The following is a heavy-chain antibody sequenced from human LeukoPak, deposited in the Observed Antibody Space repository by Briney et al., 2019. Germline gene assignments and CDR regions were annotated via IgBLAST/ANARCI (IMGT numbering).Heavy chain of an antibody. CDR2: IYHSGST. CDR1: GYSISSGYY. V-gene: IGHV4-38-2*01. D-gene: IGHD4-11*01. J-gene: IGHJ3*02. CDR3: ARHTVTADAFDI. Sequence: SETLSLTCAVSGYSISSGYYWGWIRQPPGKGLEWSGSIYHSGSTYYNPSLRSRVPISVDTSKNQFSLKLSSVTAADTAVYYCARHTVTADAFDIWGQGTMVTVSS.